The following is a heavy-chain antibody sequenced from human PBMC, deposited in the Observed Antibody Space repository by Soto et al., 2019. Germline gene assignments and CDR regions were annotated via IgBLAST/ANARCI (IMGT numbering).Heavy chain of an antibody. D-gene: IGHD6-13*01. Sequence: SETLSLTCAVSGGSISSGGYSWSWIRQPPGKGLEWIGYIYHSGSTYYNPSLKSRVTISVDRSKNQFSLKLSSVTAADTAVYYCARDMDIGAAGRGFYYYGLDVWGQGTTVTVSS. CDR1: GGSISSGGYS. CDR2: IYHSGST. CDR3: ARDMDIGAAGRGFYYYGLDV. J-gene: IGHJ6*02. V-gene: IGHV4-30-2*01.